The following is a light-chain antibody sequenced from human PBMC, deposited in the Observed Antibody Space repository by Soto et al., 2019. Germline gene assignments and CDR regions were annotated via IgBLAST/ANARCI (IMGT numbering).Light chain of an antibody. CDR1: SSDIGIYKY. V-gene: IGLV2-14*01. J-gene: IGLJ3*02. Sequence: QSALTQPASVSGSPGQSIAISCTGSSSDIGIYKYVSWYQQHPGKVPKLIIYEVTNRPSGVSNRFSGSKSGNTASLTISGLQSDDEADYYCAAWDDNLNGWVFGGGTKLTVL. CDR2: EVT. CDR3: AAWDDNLNGWV.